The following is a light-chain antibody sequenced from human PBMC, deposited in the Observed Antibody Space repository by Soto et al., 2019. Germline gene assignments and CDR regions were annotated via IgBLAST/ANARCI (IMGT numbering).Light chain of an antibody. J-gene: IGLJ2*01. Sequence: QSALSQPPSASGAPGQTVTISCSGSSSNIGSNYVYWYQQLPGTAPKVLIYRNNQRPSGVPDRFSGSKSGTSASLAISGLRSEDEADYYCAAWDDRLGGVIFGGGTKLTVL. V-gene: IGLV1-47*01. CDR1: SSNIGSNY. CDR3: AAWDDRLGGVI. CDR2: RNN.